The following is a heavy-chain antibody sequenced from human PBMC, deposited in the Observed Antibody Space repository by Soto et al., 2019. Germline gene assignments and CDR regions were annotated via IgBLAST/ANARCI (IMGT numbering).Heavy chain of an antibody. CDR2: IYYSGST. V-gene: IGHV4-61*01. CDR3: SRDGARFDP. CDR1: GGSVSSGSYY. Sequence: QVQLQESGPGLVKPSETLSLTCTVSGGSVSSGSYYWRWIRQHPGKGLEWIGYIYYSGSTNYNPSLKSRGTLSVDTSKNQFSLKLSSVTAADTALYYCSRDGARFDPWGQGTLVTVSS. D-gene: IGHD3-10*01. J-gene: IGHJ5*02.